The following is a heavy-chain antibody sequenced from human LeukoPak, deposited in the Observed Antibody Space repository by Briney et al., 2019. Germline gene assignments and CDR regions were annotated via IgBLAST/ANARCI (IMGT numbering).Heavy chain of an antibody. CDR2: IYYSGST. D-gene: IGHD1-1*01. J-gene: IGHJ4*02. CDR3: ARARSRTSYFDY. Sequence: SETLSLTCTVSGGSISSYYWSWIRQPPGKGLEWIGYIYYSGSTNYNPSLKSRVTISVDTSKNQFSLKLSSVTAADTAVYYCARARSRTSYFDYWGQGTLVTVSS. V-gene: IGHV4-59*01. CDR1: GGSISSYY.